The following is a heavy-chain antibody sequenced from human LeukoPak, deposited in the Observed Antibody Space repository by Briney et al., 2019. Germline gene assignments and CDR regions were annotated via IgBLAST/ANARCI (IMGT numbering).Heavy chain of an antibody. Sequence: SETLSLTCSVSGGSISRSSYYWGWIRQPPGKGLEWIGSIYYSGSTYYNPSLRSRVTISVDTSKNQFSLRLISVTAADTAVYYCARHWDSSGWNFDYWGQGTLVTVTP. CDR1: GGSISRSSYY. D-gene: IGHD6-19*01. CDR2: IYYSGST. J-gene: IGHJ4*02. V-gene: IGHV4-39*01. CDR3: ARHWDSSGWNFDY.